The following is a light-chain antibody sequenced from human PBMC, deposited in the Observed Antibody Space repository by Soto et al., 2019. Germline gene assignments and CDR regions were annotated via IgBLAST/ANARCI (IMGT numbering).Light chain of an antibody. CDR3: QQYNNWPPWT. CDR2: GAS. V-gene: IGKV3-15*01. J-gene: IGKJ1*01. Sequence: EIVMTQSPATLSVSPGERATLSCRASQSVSSNLAWYQQTPGQAPRLLIYGASNRATGIPARFSGSGSGTEFTLTTSRLQSEDFAVYYCQQYNNWPPWTFGQWTQLDIK. CDR1: QSVSSN.